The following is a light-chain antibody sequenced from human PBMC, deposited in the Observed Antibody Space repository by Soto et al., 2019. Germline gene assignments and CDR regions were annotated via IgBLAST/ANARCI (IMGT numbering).Light chain of an antibody. V-gene: IGKV1-12*01. CDR2: TAS. CDR1: QGINIA. CDR3: QQGHSFPLT. Sequence: DIQMTQSPSSVSASVGDRVTITCRASQGINIALAWFQQKPWEAPRLLIYTASSLHSGVPSRFSGSGSGTDFTLTITSLQPEDFATYYCQQGHSFPLTFGGGTKVEIK. J-gene: IGKJ4*01.